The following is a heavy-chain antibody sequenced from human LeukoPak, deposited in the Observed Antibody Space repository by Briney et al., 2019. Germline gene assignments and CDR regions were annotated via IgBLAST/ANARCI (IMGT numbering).Heavy chain of an antibody. CDR3: AKVGSVAAAGTYHVDY. Sequence: PGGSLRLSCAAFGFTFSSYWMSWVRQAPGKGLEWVSAISGSGGSTYYADSVKGRFTISRDNSKNTLYLQMNSLRAEDTAVYYCAKVGSVAAAGTYHVDYWGQGTLVTVSS. D-gene: IGHD6-13*01. CDR1: GFTFSSYW. J-gene: IGHJ4*02. CDR2: ISGSGGST. V-gene: IGHV3-23*01.